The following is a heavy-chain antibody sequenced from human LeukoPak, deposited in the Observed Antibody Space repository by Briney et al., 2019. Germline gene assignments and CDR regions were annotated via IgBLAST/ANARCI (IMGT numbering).Heavy chain of an antibody. CDR3: ARGSYYYDSSGYYYPTPFFDY. Sequence: GGSLRLSCAASGFTVSSNYMSWVRQAPGRGLEWVSVIYSGGSTYYADSVKGRFTISRDNSKSTLYNQMNSLRAEDTAVYYCARGSYYYDSSGYYYPTPFFDYWGQGTLVTVSS. J-gene: IGHJ4*02. D-gene: IGHD3-22*01. CDR1: GFTVSSNY. V-gene: IGHV3-53*01. CDR2: IYSGGST.